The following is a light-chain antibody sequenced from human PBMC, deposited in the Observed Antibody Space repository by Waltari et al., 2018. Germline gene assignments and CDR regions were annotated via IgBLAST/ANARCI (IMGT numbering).Light chain of an antibody. CDR2: DVS. CDR3: SSSTGTTWV. CDR1: SSDVGVYNY. J-gene: IGLJ3*02. V-gene: IGLV2-14*03. Sequence: QSALTQPASVSGSPGQSITISCSGISSDVGVYNYVSWYQQHAGKAPELMIYDVSNLPSVVSNRFSGSKSGSTASLTISVLQAEDEADYYCSSSTGTTWVFGGGTKVSVL.